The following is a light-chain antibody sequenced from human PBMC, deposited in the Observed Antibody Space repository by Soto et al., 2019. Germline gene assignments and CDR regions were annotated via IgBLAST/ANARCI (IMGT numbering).Light chain of an antibody. CDR3: QQYGYSSWT. CDR2: GAS. J-gene: IGKJ1*01. Sequence: EIVLTQSPGTLSLSPGERATLSCRASQSVSRSYLAWYQQKPGQAPRLLIYGASSRATGIPDRFSGSGSGTDFTLTIIRLEPEDCAVYYCQQYGYSSWTFSQGTKVDIK. CDR1: QSVSRSY. V-gene: IGKV3-20*01.